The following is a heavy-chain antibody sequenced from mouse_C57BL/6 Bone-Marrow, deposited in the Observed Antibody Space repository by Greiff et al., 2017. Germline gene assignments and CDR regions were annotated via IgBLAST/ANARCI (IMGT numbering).Heavy chain of an antibody. CDR3: ARVRLGDAMDY. CDR2: IYPGDGDT. D-gene: IGHD2-13*01. J-gene: IGHJ4*01. Sequence: VKLQESGPELVKPGASVKISCKASGYAFSSSWMNWVKQRPGKGLEWIGRIYPGDGDTNYNGKFKGKATLTADKSSSTAYMELSRLTSSCSAVFVCARVRLGDAMDYWGQGTSVTVSS. CDR1: GYAFSSSW. V-gene: IGHV1-82*01.